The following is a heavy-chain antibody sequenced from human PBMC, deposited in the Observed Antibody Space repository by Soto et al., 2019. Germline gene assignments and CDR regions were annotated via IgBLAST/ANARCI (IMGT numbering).Heavy chain of an antibody. CDR2: IWYDGSNK. CDR3: ARAYCISTSCYAGDGAFDI. J-gene: IGHJ3*02. Sequence: QVQLVESGGGVVQPGRSLRLSCAASGFTFSSYGMHWVRQAPGKGLEWVAVIWYDGSNKYYADSVKGRFTISRDNSKNTLYLQMNSLIAEDTAVYYCARAYCISTSCYAGDGAFDIWGQGTMVTVSS. V-gene: IGHV3-33*01. D-gene: IGHD2-2*01. CDR1: GFTFSSYG.